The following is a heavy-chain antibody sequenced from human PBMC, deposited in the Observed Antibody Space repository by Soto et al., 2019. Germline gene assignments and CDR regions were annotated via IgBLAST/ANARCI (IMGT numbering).Heavy chain of an antibody. CDR2: INPSDGSR. V-gene: IGHV1-46*01. D-gene: IGHD3-10*01. CDR1: GYSFTTYY. J-gene: IGHJ4*02. Sequence: ASVKVSCKASGYSFTTYYMHWVRQAPGQGLEWMGIINPSDGSRTYAQKFQGIVAMTRDTSTSTVYMELSSLRSEDTAVYFCARGSRLWFGVSDYYFDDWGQGTLVTVSS. CDR3: ARGSRLWFGVSDYYFDD.